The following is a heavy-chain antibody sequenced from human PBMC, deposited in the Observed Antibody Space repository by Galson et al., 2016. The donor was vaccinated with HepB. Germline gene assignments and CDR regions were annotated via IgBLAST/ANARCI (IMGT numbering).Heavy chain of an antibody. V-gene: IGHV3-48*01. J-gene: IGHJ4*02. D-gene: IGHD6-19*01. CDR2: ISSSSSTI. Sequence: SLSLSCAASGFTFSSYSMNWVRQAPGKGLEWVSYISSSSSTIYYADSVKGRFTISRDNSKNTVYLQMNSLRAEDTALYYCAKDSPYSSGWSTYWGQGTLVTVSS. CDR1: GFTFSSYS. CDR3: AKDSPYSSGWSTY.